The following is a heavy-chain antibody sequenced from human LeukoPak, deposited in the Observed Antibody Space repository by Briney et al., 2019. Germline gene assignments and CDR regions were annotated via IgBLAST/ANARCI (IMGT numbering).Heavy chain of an antibody. CDR3: ARTPVAAAGPYYYYYGMDV. V-gene: IGHV1-69*13. Sequence: SVKVSCKASGGTFSSYAISWVRQAPGQGLEWMGGIIPIFGTANYAQKFQGRVTITADESTSTAYMELSSVTAADTAVYYCARTPVAAAGPYYYYYGMDVWGQGTTVTVSS. J-gene: IGHJ6*02. CDR2: IIPIFGTA. D-gene: IGHD6-13*01. CDR1: GGTFSSYA.